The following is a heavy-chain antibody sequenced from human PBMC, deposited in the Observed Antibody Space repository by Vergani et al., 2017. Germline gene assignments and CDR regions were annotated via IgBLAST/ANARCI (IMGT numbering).Heavy chain of an antibody. CDR1: GFTLDDYA. V-gene: IGHV3-9*01. D-gene: IGHD4-17*01. J-gene: IGHJ3*02. Sequence: EVQLVESGGGLVQPGRSLRLSCAASGFTLDDYALHWVRQAPGKGLEWVSGISWNSGSIGYADSVKGRFTISRDNAKNSLYLQMNSLRAEDTALYYCANGLWGVTTGRDAFDIWGQGTMVTVSS. CDR3: ANGLWGVTTGRDAFDI. CDR2: ISWNSGSI.